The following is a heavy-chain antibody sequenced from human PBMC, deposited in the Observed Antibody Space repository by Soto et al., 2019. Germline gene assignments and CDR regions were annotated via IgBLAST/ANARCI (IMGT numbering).Heavy chain of an antibody. J-gene: IGHJ6*02. D-gene: IGHD3-3*01. Sequence: QVQLVESGGDLVRPGGSLRLSCAASGFTFSDYYMSWIRQAPGKGLEWVSYISSSSSYTNYADSVEGRFIISRDNAQNPPYLQMNSPRAEDTAVYYCVRRGGNVFRVLQWFRPLDVWGQGTTVTVSS. CDR2: ISSSSSYT. V-gene: IGHV3-11*05. CDR1: GFTFSDYY. CDR3: VRRGGNVFRVLQWFRPLDV.